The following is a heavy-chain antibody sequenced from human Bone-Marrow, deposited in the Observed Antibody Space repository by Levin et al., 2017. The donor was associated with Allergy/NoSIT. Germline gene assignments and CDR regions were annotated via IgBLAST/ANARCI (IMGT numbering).Heavy chain of an antibody. J-gene: IGHJ4*02. CDR2: IYHGDKT. CDR3: SAGTYGEPDS. D-gene: IGHD4-17*01. Sequence: PGGSLRLSCVMSGRAVRTNYMNWVRQAPGKGLEWVSIIYHGDKTYYADSVKGRFTISRDTSKNTLYLHMNSLRPDDTAVYYCSAGTYGEPDSWGQGTLVTVSS. CDR1: GRAVRTNY. V-gene: IGHV3-53*01.